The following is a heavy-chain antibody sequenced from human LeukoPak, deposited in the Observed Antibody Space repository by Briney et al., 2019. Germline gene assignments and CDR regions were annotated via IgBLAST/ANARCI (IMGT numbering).Heavy chain of an antibody. CDR2: IYYSGST. Sequence: PSETLSLTCTVSGGSISSYYWSWIRQPPGKGLEWIGYIYYSGSTNYNPSLKSRVTISVDTSKNQFSLKLSSVTAADTAVYYCARDSADYYHDSSGYYKRKYYFDYWGQRTLVTVSS. J-gene: IGHJ4*02. D-gene: IGHD3-22*01. V-gene: IGHV4-59*01. CDR1: GGSISSYY. CDR3: ARDSADYYHDSSGYYKRKYYFDY.